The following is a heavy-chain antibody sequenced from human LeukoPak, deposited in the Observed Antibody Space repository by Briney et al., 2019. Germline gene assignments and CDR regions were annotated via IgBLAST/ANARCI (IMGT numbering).Heavy chain of an antibody. CDR2: ISYSGNT. CDR1: GGSISNYY. J-gene: IGHJ4*02. CDR3: ARSAPIVGATTTHFDY. D-gene: IGHD1-26*01. Sequence: PSETLSLTCTVSGGSISNYYWSWIRQPPGKELEWIGYISYSGNTDSNPSLKSRVTISVDTSKNQFSLKLNSVTAADTAVYYCARSAPIVGATTTHFDYWGQGTLVTVSS. V-gene: IGHV4-59*12.